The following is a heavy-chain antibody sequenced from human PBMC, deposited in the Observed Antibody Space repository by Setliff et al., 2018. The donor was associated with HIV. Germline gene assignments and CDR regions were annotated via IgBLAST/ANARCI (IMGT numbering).Heavy chain of an antibody. Sequence: KASETLSLTCAVSAYSINSGYYWGWIRQPPGKGLEWIGSIYHSGSIYYNPSLKSRVTISVDTSKNQFSLNLSSVTAADTAMYYCARATYYYDSSGYYYKSYYFDYWGQGTLVTVSS. CDR3: ARATYYYDSSGYYYKSYYFDY. J-gene: IGHJ4*02. V-gene: IGHV4-38-2*01. CDR1: AYSINSGYY. D-gene: IGHD3-22*01. CDR2: IYHSGSI.